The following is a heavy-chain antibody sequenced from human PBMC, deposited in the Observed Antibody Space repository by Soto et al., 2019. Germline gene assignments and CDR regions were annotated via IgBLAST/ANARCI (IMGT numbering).Heavy chain of an antibody. V-gene: IGHV4-31*03. D-gene: IGHD2-15*01. J-gene: IGHJ4*02. Sequence: QVLLQESGPGLVKPSQTLSLTCTVSGASIISVDSFWSWIRQYQGKALDWFGFIFSTGTTYYNPSLKSRVNMSVDTFKNQFSLRLTSVNVADTAVYFCARVRCSGGSCYPEAFDDWGQGTLVAVSS. CDR3: ARVRCSGGSCYPEAFDD. CDR2: IFSTGTT. CDR1: GASIISVDSF.